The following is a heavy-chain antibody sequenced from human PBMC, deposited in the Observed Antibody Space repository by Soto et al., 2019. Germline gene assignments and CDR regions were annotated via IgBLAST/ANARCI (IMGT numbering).Heavy chain of an antibody. CDR3: ARPSTSYYYDSSGYYEYYFDY. J-gene: IGHJ4*02. Sequence: QVQLVQSGAEVKKPGSSVMVSCKASGGTFSSYAISWVRQAPGQGLEWMGGIIPIFGTANYAQKFQGRVTITADESTSTAYMELSSLRSEDTAVYYCARPSTSYYYDSSGYYEYYFDYWGQGTLVTVSS. D-gene: IGHD3-22*01. V-gene: IGHV1-69*01. CDR2: IIPIFGTA. CDR1: GGTFSSYA.